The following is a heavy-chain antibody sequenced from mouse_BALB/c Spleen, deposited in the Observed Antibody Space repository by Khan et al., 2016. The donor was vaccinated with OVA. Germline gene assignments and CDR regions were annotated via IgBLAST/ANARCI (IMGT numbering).Heavy chain of an antibody. CDR1: GYSFTSYY. CDR3: ARWTFYY. Sequence: EVQLQQSGPELMKPGASVNISCKASGYSFTSYYIHWVKQSHGKSLEWIGYIDPFNGGTDYNQKFKGKATLTVDKSSNTAYMHLSSLTSEDSAVXYCARWTFYYWGQGTLVTVSA. V-gene: IGHV1S135*01. J-gene: IGHJ3*01. CDR2: IDPFNGGT.